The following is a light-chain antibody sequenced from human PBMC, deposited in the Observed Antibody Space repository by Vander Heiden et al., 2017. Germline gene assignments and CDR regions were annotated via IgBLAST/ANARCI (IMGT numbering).Light chain of an antibody. CDR2: RAS. CDR1: QTLLYNSNNKNY. CDR3: QQYYTSPMYT. Sequence: DIVMTQSPDSLAVSLGERATINCKSSQTLLYNSNNKNYLAWYQQKPGQPPRLLIYRASTRESGVPDRFSGGGSGTDFTLTINNLQPEDVAVYYCQQYYTSPMYTFGQGTKLEIK. J-gene: IGKJ2*01. V-gene: IGKV4-1*01.